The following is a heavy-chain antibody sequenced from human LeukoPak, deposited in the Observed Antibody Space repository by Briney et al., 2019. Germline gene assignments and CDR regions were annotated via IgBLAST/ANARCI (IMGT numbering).Heavy chain of an antibody. D-gene: IGHD2-15*01. Sequence: SETLSLTCTVSGGSITSYYWSWIRQSAGKGLEWIGRIYITGSTTYNPSLKSRVTMSLDTSKNQFSLKLSSLTAADTAVYYCARVARSSPIDYWGQKTLVTVSS. V-gene: IGHV4-4*07. J-gene: IGHJ4*02. CDR1: GGSITSYY. CDR3: ARVARSSPIDY. CDR2: IYITGST.